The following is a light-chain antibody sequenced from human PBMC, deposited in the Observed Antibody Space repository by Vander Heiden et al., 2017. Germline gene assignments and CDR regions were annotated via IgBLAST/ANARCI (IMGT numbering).Light chain of an antibody. CDR2: INSDGSH. CDR3: QTWGSGSWV. V-gene: IGLV4-69*01. Sequence: QLVLTQSPSASASLGASVKLTCTLSSGHSNYAIAWHQQQPEKGPRFLMKINSDGSHNKGDGIPDRFSGSRSGAERYLTISSLQSEDEADYYCQTWGSGSWVFGGGTKLTVL. CDR1: SGHSNYA. J-gene: IGLJ3*02.